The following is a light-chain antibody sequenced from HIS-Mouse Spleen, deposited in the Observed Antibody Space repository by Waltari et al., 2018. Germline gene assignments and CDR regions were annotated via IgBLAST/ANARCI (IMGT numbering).Light chain of an antibody. CDR3: SSYAGSNNLGV. Sequence: QSALTQPPSASGSPGQSVTISCTGTSSDVGGYNYVPWYQQHPGQAPKLMIHEVSKRPYGVPVGFSGSKSGNTASLTVSGLQAEDEADYYCSSYAGSNNLGVFGTGTKVTVL. CDR2: EVS. V-gene: IGLV2-8*01. CDR1: SSDVGGYNY. J-gene: IGLJ1*01.